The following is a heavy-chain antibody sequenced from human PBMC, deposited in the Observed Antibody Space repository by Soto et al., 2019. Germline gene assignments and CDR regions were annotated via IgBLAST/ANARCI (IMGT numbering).Heavy chain of an antibody. Sequence: PSETLSLTCTVSGGSISSSSYYWGWIRQPPGKGLEWIGSIYYSGSTYYNPSLKSRVTISVDTSKNQFSLKLSSVTAADTAVYYCARALILTGYYIHDAFYIRGQGTMVTVSS. CDR3: ARALILTGYYIHDAFYI. CDR1: GGSISSSSYY. J-gene: IGHJ3*02. CDR2: IYYSGST. D-gene: IGHD3-9*01. V-gene: IGHV4-39*07.